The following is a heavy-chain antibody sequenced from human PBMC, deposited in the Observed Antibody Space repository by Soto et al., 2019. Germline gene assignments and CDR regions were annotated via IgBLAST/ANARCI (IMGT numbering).Heavy chain of an antibody. J-gene: IGHJ5*02. V-gene: IGHV1-69*01. Sequence: QVQLVQSGAEVKKPGSSVKVSCKASGGTFSSYAISWVRQAPGQGLEWMGGISPIFGTANYPKKFHGRVTLPAEESTSPSYMEMSSMRSEDTAMYYCANPDGKRNWLARWGQGTLVTVSS. CDR3: ANPDGKRNWLAR. D-gene: IGHD1-26*01. CDR1: GGTFSSYA. CDR2: ISPIFGTA.